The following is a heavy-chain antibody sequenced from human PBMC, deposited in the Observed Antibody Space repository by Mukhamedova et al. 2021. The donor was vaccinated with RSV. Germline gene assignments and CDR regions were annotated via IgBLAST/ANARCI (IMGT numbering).Heavy chain of an antibody. CDR2: IIPIFGTA. V-gene: IGHV1-69*15. D-gene: IGHD3-3*01. Sequence: SWVRQAPGQGLEWMGRIIPIFGTANYAQKFQGRVTITADESTSTAYMELSSLRSEDTAVYYCARVLRFLEWAHYYGMDVLGQGT. CDR3: ARVLRFLEWAHYYGMDV. J-gene: IGHJ6*02.